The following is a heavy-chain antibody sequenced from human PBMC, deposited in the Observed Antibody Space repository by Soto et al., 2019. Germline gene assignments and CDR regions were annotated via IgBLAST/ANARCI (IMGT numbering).Heavy chain of an antibody. CDR2: SNPSGGST. J-gene: IGHJ6*02. CDR1: GYTFTSDY. CDR3: ASPSGYGNAYDYYGLDV. Sequence: QVQLVQSGAEVKKPGASVKVSCKASGYTFTSDYMLWVRQAPGEGLAWMGISNPSGGSTRYAQKFQGRVTMTRDEPTSTVYMELSSLRSKDTAVYYCASPSGYGNAYDYYGLDVWGQGTTVTVSS. V-gene: IGHV1-46*01. D-gene: IGHD5-12*01.